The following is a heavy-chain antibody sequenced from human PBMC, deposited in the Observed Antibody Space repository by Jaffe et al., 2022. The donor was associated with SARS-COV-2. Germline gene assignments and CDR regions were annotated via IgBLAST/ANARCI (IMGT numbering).Heavy chain of an antibody. D-gene: IGHD6-13*01. CDR2: ISYDGSNK. CDR3: ARAPRMRQQPSDY. V-gene: IGHV3-30*04. CDR1: GFTFSSYA. Sequence: QVQLVESGGGVVQPGRSLRLSCAASGFTFSSYAMHWVRQAPGKGLEWVAVISYDGSNKYYADSVKGRFTISRDNSKNTLYLQMNSLRAEDTAVYYCARAPRMRQQPSDYWGQGTLVTVSS. J-gene: IGHJ4*02.